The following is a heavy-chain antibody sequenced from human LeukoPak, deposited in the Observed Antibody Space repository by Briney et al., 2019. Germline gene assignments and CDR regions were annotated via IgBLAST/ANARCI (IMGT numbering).Heavy chain of an antibody. CDR1: GFTFRSYG. J-gene: IGHJ3*01. Sequence: PGGSLRLSCAASGFTFRSYGMSWVRQAPGKGPEWVSAINDGGVYTYYEDSVKGRFTISRDNSQNTLYLQMNNLRAEDTAVYYCVRDYLLGGEDRTGAFDVWGQGTMVTVSS. V-gene: IGHV3-23*01. D-gene: IGHD1-14*01. CDR3: VRDYLLGGEDRTGAFDV. CDR2: INDGGVYT.